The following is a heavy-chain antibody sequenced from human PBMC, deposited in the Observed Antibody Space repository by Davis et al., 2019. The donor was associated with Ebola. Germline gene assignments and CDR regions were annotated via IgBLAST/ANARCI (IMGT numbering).Heavy chain of an antibody. D-gene: IGHD4-17*01. CDR3: ARDPDYGDYADYAMDV. J-gene: IGHJ6*01. CDR1: GFTPSTSS. Sequence: PGGPLRPPCEASGFTPSTSSMYWVRQGPRKWPERLSYIRSPPNTLFYADSVRGRFTVSRDKAKNAVYLEMNRLRDEDTAVYHCARDPDYGDYADYAMDVWGQGTTVTVSS. V-gene: IGHV3-48*02. CDR2: IRSPPNTL.